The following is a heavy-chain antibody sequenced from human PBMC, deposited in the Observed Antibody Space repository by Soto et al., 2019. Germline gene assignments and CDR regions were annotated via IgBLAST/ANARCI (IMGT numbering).Heavy chain of an antibody. CDR2: ISSSSNYM. V-gene: IGHV3-21*01. CDR3: ARASSSGSYFDY. Sequence: EVQLVESGGGLVKPGGSLRLSCAASGFTFRSFSMSWVRQAPGEGLEWVSSISSSSNYMYYADSLKGRFTISRDNAKDSLFLQMHSLRADDTAVYYCARASSSGSYFDYCGQGTLVTVSS. D-gene: IGHD6-6*01. CDR1: GFTFRSFS. J-gene: IGHJ4*02.